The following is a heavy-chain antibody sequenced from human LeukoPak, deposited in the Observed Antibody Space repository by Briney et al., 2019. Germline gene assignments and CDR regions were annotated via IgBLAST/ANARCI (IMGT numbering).Heavy chain of an antibody. CDR1: SDSISSYY. D-gene: IGHD3-22*01. CDR3: ARGATYYDSM. J-gene: IGHJ4*02. V-gene: IGHV4-59*01. Sequence: SETLSLTCTVSSDSISSYYWNWIRQPPGKGLEWIGYIYYTGSTNYNPSLKSRVTISVDTSKNQFSLKLSSVTAADTAVYYCARGATYYDSMWGQGTLVTVSS. CDR2: IYYTGST.